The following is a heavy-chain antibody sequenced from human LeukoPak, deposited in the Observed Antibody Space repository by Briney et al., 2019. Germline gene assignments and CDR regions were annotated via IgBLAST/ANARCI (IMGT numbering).Heavy chain of an antibody. CDR2: IKQDGSEK. V-gene: IGHV3-7*03. D-gene: IGHD3-10*01. CDR3: SGRELRGVMADWIDP. CDR1: GFTFSSYW. Sequence: GGSLRLSCAASGFTFSSYWMTWVRQAPAKGLEWVADIKQDGSEKYYVDSVKGRFTISRDDAKNTAYLQMNSLKIEDTAVYYCSGRELRGVMADWIDPWGQGTLVTVSS. J-gene: IGHJ5*02.